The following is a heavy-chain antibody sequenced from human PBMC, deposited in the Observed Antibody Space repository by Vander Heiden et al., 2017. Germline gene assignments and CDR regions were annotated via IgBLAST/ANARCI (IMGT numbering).Heavy chain of an antibody. CDR2: IRKKVFGATT. CDR3: SRDSTLARGGVLDY. Sequence: EGQLVESGGGLVQPGRSLTLSCTSSGFNFDDYSLSWCRQAPGQGLEWIGFIRKKVFGATTEYAASVKGRFTLSRDESKSTAYLHMSGLSTEDTGTYYCSRDSTLARGGVLDYWGQGTLVTVSS. D-gene: IGHD3-10*01. CDR1: GFNFDDYS. V-gene: IGHV3-49*03. J-gene: IGHJ4*02.